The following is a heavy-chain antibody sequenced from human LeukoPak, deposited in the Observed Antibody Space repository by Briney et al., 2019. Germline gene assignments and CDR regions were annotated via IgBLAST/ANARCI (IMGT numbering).Heavy chain of an antibody. V-gene: IGHV4-34*01. J-gene: IGHJ3*02. Sequence: SETLSLTCAVYGGSFSGYYWSWIRQPPGKGLEWIGEINHSGSTNYNPSLKSRVTISVDTSKNQFSLKLSSVTAADTAVYYCATRWTHRRYFTSGSLTPLDIWGQGTMVTVSS. CDR2: INHSGST. CDR1: GGSFSGYY. D-gene: IGHD1-26*01. CDR3: ATRWTHRRYFTSGSLTPLDI.